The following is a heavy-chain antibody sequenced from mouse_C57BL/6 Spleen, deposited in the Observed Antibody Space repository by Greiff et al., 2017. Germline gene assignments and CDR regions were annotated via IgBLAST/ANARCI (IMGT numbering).Heavy chain of an antibody. CDR3: ARRGLGHAMDY. Sequence: EVMLVESGGDLVKPGGSLKLSCAASGFTFSSYGMSWVRQTPDKRLEWVATISSGGSYTYYPDSVKGRFTISRDNAKNTLYLHMSSLKSEDTAMYYCARRGLGHAMDYWGQGTSVTVSS. D-gene: IGHD3-1*01. CDR2: ISSGGSYT. CDR1: GFTFSSYG. J-gene: IGHJ4*01. V-gene: IGHV5-6*02.